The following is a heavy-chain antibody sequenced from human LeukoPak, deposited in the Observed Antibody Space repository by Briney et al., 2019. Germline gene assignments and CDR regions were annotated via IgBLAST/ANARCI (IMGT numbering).Heavy chain of an antibody. J-gene: IGHJ2*01. CDR2: ISGSGGST. V-gene: IGHV3-23*01. D-gene: IGHD2/OR15-2a*01. CDR3: AKDLGHRILGLWYFDL. Sequence: QTGGSLRLSCTASGFTFGDYALNWFRQAPGKGLEWVSAISGSGGSTYYADSVKGRFTISRDNSKNTLYLQMNSLRAEDTAVYYCAKDLGHRILGLWYFDLWGRGTLVTVSS. CDR1: GFTFGDYA.